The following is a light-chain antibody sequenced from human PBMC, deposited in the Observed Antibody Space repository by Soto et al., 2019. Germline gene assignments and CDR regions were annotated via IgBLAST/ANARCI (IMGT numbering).Light chain of an antibody. CDR1: SGSVSSRYY. V-gene: IGLV8-61*01. J-gene: IGLJ2*01. CDR2: SGD. Sequence: QTVVTQEASLSVSPVGTVTLTCGLTSGSVSSRYYPSWYRQDPVQTPRTLIYSGDIRSSGVPDRFSGSILGSKAALTITGAQADDESVYYCVLYMKGDIRVFGGGTKLTVL. CDR3: VLYMKGDIRV.